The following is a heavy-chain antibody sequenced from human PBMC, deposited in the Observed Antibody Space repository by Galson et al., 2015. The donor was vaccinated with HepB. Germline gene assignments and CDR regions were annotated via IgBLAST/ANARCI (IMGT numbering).Heavy chain of an antibody. CDR1: GFPLNNAW. CDR2: IKSKTDGETI. D-gene: IGHD2-8*02. Sequence: SLRLSCAASGFPLNNAWMTWVRQAPGMGLEWVGRIKSKTDGETIDYAAPVKGRFTISRDDSKNRLYLQMNSLKTEDTAVYYCTTDVYYSTYWSWLDPWGQGTLVTVSS. J-gene: IGHJ5*02. CDR3: TTDVYYSTYWSWLDP. V-gene: IGHV3-15*01.